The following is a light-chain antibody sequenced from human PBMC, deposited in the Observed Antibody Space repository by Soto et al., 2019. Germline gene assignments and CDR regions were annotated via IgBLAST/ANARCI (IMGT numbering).Light chain of an antibody. CDR3: QQRRNLPYT. Sequence: ETLLTQSPGTLSLSPGERATLSCRASQSVSSYLAWFQQKPGQAPRLLIFDTTNRAPGTPARFSGSGSVTDFTLTISSLEPEDFAVYYCQQRRNLPYTFGQGTKLEIK. CDR2: DTT. CDR1: QSVSSY. V-gene: IGKV3-11*01. J-gene: IGKJ2*01.